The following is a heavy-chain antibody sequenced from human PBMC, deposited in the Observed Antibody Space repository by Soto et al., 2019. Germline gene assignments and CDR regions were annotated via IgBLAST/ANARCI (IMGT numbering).Heavy chain of an antibody. CDR3: ARDATPLTYYYYGMDV. V-gene: IGHV3-33*01. D-gene: IGHD7-27*01. CDR2: IWYDGSNK. Sequence: GSLRLSCAASGFTFSSYGMHWVRQAPGKGLEWVAVIWYDGSNKYYADSVKGRFTISRDNSKNTLYLQMNSLRAEDTAVYYCARDATPLTYYYYGMDVWGQGTTVTVSS. J-gene: IGHJ6*02. CDR1: GFTFSSYG.